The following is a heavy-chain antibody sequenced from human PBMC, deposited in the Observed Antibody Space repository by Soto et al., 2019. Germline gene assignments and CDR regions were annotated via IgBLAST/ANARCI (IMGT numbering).Heavy chain of an antibody. D-gene: IGHD1-26*01. V-gene: IGHV2-5*02. Sequence: QITLKESGPTLVKPTQTLTLTCTFSGFALPTDRVGVGWIRQPPGKPLEWLAVIYWDDSKTYRPSLKSRLTITKDTSKIQVALTMTDMDPVDTATYYCAHAYGGRSLYWGQGTLVTVSS. J-gene: IGHJ4*02. CDR3: AHAYGGRSLY. CDR1: GFALPTDRVG. CDR2: IYWDDSK.